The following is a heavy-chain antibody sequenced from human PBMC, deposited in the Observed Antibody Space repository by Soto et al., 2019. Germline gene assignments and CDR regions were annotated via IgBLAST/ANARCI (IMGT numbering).Heavy chain of an antibody. CDR3: ARGGLPAAIEVYFDY. J-gene: IGHJ4*02. CDR2: IIPTFGAT. D-gene: IGHD2-2*02. V-gene: IGHV1-69*06. CDR1: GGAFSMYA. Sequence: QVQLVQSGAEVKKPGSSVKVSCKASGGAFSMYAISWVRQAPGQGLEWMGGIIPTFGATNYAQKFQGRVTITADKSTSTAYMELSSLKSDDTAVYYCARGGLPAAIEVYFDYWGQGTLVTVSS.